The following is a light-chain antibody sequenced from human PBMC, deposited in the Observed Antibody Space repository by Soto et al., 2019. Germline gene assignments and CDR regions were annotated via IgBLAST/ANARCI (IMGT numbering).Light chain of an antibody. CDR1: SSNIGSNT. Sequence: VLTQPPSASGTPGQRVTISCSGSSSNIGSNTVNWYQQLPGTAPKLLIYSNNQRPSGVPDRFSGSKSGTSASLAISGLQSEDEADYYCAAWDDSLNGPVFGGGTKVTVL. J-gene: IGLJ3*02. CDR3: AAWDDSLNGPV. V-gene: IGLV1-44*01. CDR2: SNN.